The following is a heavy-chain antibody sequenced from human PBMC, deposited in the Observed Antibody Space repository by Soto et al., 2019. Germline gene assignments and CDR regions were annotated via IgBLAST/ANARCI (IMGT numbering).Heavy chain of an antibody. CDR3: AKPPSGWGRTTDY. J-gene: IGHJ4*02. Sequence: PGGSLRLSCAASGFTFSGYAMSWVRQAPGKGLEWVSASSGSGGSTYYADSVKGRFTISRDNSKNTLYLQMNSLRAEDTAVYYCAKPPSGWGRTTDYWGQGTLVTVSS. D-gene: IGHD6-19*01. V-gene: IGHV3-23*01. CDR2: SSGSGGST. CDR1: GFTFSGYA.